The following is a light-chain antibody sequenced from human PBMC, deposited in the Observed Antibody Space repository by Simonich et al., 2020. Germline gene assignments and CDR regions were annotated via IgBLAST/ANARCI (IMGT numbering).Light chain of an antibody. J-gene: IGLJ2*01. CDR3: SSYTSSSTLV. V-gene: IGLV2-14*01. CDR1: SSDVGGYNY. Sequence: QSALTQPASVSGSPGQSITISCTGTSSDVGGYNYVSWYQQHPGKTPKLMIYVVSKRPSGVSNRFSGAKSGNTASRTISGLQAEDEADYYCSSYTSSSTLVFGGGTKLTVL. CDR2: VVS.